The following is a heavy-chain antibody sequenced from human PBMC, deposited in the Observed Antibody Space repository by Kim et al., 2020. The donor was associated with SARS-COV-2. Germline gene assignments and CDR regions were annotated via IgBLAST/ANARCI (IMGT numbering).Heavy chain of an antibody. Sequence: PPLKSRVTISVDTSKNQLSLKLSSVTAADTAVYYCARPRRPLSSSSYFDYWGQGTLVTVSS. J-gene: IGHJ4*02. CDR3: ARPRRPLSSSSYFDY. V-gene: IGHV4-34*01. D-gene: IGHD6-6*01.